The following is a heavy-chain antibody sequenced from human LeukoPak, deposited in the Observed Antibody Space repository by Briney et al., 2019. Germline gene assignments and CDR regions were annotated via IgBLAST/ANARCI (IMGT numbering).Heavy chain of an antibody. CDR3: ARYYYGSGSYPQRDDAFDI. V-gene: IGHV5-51*01. D-gene: IGHD3-10*01. Sequence: GESLKISCKGSGYRFTSYWIGWVRQMPGKGLEWMGIIYPGDSDTRYSPSFQGQVTISADKSISTAYLQWSSLKASDTAMYYCARYYYGSGSYPQRDDAFDIWGQGTMVTVSS. J-gene: IGHJ3*02. CDR1: GYRFTSYW. CDR2: IYPGDSDT.